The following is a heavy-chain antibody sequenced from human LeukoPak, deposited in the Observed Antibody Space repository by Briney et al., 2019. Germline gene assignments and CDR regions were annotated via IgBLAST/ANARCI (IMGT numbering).Heavy chain of an antibody. CDR3: LRESGPFCPFGY. D-gene: IGHD1-26*01. J-gene: IGHJ4*02. CDR2: ISLAGQT. Sequence: SETLSLTCGVSGGSISGTNWWSWVRQPPGQGLEWIGEISLAGQTNYNPSLNGRVTMSLDKSSNQLSLHLTSVTAADTATYFCLRESGPFCPFGYWGQGALVIVSS. V-gene: IGHV4/OR15-8*02. CDR1: GGSISGTNW.